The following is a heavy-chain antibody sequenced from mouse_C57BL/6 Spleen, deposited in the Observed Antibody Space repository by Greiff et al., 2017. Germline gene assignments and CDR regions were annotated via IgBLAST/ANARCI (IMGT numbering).Heavy chain of an antibody. J-gene: IGHJ1*03. Sequence: QVQLKQPGAELVKPGASVKMSCKASGYTFTSYWITWVKQRPGQGLEWIGDIYPGSGSTNYNEKFKSKATLTVDTSSSTAYMQLSSLTSEDSAVYYCARGGLRLHWYFDVWGTGTTVTVSS. V-gene: IGHV1-55*01. CDR3: ARGGLRLHWYFDV. CDR1: GYTFTSYW. CDR2: IYPGSGST. D-gene: IGHD1-2*01.